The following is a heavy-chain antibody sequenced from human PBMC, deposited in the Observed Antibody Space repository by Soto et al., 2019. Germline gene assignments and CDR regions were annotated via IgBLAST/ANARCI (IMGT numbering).Heavy chain of an antibody. J-gene: IGHJ5*02. CDR1: GYTFTNDD. D-gene: IGHD3-10*01. Sequence: QVQLVQSGAEVKKPGASVKVSCKTSGYTFTNDDINWVRQAAGQGLEWIGWMSPNSGNTGYAQKFQGRVTLTRDTSISTAYMELSSLRSEDTAVYYCARGMSDGFGEVSWGQGTLVTVS. CDR3: ARGMSDGFGEVS. CDR2: MSPNSGNT. V-gene: IGHV1-8*02.